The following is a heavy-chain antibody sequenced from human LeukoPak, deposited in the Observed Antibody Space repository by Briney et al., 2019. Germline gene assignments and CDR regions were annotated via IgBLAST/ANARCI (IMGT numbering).Heavy chain of an antibody. V-gene: IGHV4-39*01. J-gene: IGHJ4*02. CDR1: GGSISSYY. CDR2: IYYSGST. CDR3: ARHPRGIAAAGTGSFDY. D-gene: IGHD6-13*01. Sequence: SETLSLTCTVSGGSISSYYWGWIRQPPGKGLEWIGSIYYSGSTYYNPSLKSRVTISVDTSKNQFSLKLSSVTAADTAVYYCARHPRGIAAAGTGSFDYWGQGTLVTVSS.